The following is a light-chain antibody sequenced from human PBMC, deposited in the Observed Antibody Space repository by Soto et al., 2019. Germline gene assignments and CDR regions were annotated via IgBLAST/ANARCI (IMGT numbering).Light chain of an antibody. J-gene: IGLJ3*02. V-gene: IGLV1-44*01. CDR2: NDH. Sequence: QSVLTQPPSASGTPGQRVIISCSGSTSNIGSRSVNWYQQLPGTAPTLLIYNDHQRPSGVPDRFSASKSGTSASLAISGLQSKDEADYYCATWDDSLNSWVFGGGSKVTVL. CDR1: TSNIGSRS. CDR3: ATWDDSLNSWV.